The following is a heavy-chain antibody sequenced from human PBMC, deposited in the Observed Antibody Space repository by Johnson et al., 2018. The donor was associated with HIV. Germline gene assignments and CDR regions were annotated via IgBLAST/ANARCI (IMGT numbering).Heavy chain of an antibody. CDR3: AIDNIVLRVGVSFDI. CDR2: ISYDGSNK. Sequence: QMQLVESGGGVVQPGRSLRLSCAASGFTFSSYAMHWVRQAPGKGLEWVAVISYDGSNKYSADYVKGRLNISRDNSKNTLYLQMNSLRAEDTAVYYCAIDNIVLRVGVSFDIWGQGTMVTVSS. D-gene: IGHD2-8*01. CDR1: GFTFSSYA. V-gene: IGHV3-30-3*01. J-gene: IGHJ3*02.